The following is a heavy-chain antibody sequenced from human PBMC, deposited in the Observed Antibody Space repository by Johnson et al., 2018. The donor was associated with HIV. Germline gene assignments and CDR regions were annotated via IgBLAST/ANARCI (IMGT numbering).Heavy chain of an antibody. CDR3: ARDLAALNAFDI. CDR2: ISSSGGTT. V-gene: IGHV3-23*01. Sequence: VQLLESGGGLVQPGGSLRLSCAASGFTFSSYAMSWVRQAPGKGLEWVSTISSSGGTTYYADSVKGRFTISRDNSKNTLYLQMNSLRAEDTAVYYCARDLAALNAFDIWGQGTMVTVSS. CDR1: GFTFSSYA. J-gene: IGHJ3*02. D-gene: IGHD2-15*01.